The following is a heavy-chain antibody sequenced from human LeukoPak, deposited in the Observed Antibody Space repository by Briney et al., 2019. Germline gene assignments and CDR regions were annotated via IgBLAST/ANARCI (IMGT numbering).Heavy chain of an antibody. J-gene: IGHJ4*02. D-gene: IGHD4-17*01. Sequence: ASVKVSCKASGYNFILHGISWVRQAPGQGLEWMGWISTYNGNTNYAQKLQGRVTMTTDTSTSTAYMELRSLRSDDTAVYYCVRDEDYGIYVNFDFWGQGALVTVPS. CDR2: ISTYNGNT. CDR3: VRDEDYGIYVNFDF. V-gene: IGHV1-18*01. CDR1: GYNFILHG.